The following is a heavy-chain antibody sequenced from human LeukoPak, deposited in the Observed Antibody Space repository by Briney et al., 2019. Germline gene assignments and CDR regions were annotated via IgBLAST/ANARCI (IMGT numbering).Heavy chain of an antibody. CDR2: ISYDGSNK. CDR3: ARDYGVI. CDR1: AFTFSSYG. V-gene: IGHV3-30*19. D-gene: IGHD4-17*01. Sequence: GGSLRLSCAASAFTFSSYGMHWVRQAPGKGLEWVAVISYDGSNKYYADSVKGRFTISRDNSKNTLYLQMNSLRAEDTAVYYCARDYGVIWGQGTMVTVSS. J-gene: IGHJ3*02.